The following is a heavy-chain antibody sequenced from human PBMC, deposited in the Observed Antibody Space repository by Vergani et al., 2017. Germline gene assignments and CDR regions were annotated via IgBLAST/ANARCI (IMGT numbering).Heavy chain of an antibody. CDR1: GFTFSSYW. V-gene: IGHV3-7*01. Sequence: EVQLVESGGGLVQPGGSLRLSCAASGFTFSSYWMSWVRQAPGQGREWVANIKQDGSDKYYVDSVKGRFTISRDNAKNSLYLQMNSLRAEDTAVDYCAGDRYYYGMDGWGQGTTVTVSS. CDR2: IKQDGSDK. CDR3: AGDRYYYGMDG. J-gene: IGHJ6*02.